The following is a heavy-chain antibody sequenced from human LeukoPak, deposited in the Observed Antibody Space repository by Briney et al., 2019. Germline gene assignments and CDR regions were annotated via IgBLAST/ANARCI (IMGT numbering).Heavy chain of an antibody. CDR3: ARDKASTKTGIAAAATNDPVFGY. D-gene: IGHD6-13*01. V-gene: IGHV3-30*01. J-gene: IGHJ4*02. Sequence: GGSLRLSCAASGFTFSSYAMHCVRQAPGKGLEVVAVISYDGSNKYYADSVKGRFTICRDNSKNTLYLQMNSLRAEDTAVYYCARDKASTKTGIAAAATNDPVFGYWGQGTLVTVSS. CDR1: GFTFSSYA. CDR2: ISYDGSNK.